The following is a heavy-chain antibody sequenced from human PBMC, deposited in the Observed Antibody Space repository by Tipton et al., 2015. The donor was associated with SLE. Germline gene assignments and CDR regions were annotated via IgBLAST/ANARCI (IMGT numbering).Heavy chain of an antibody. CDR2: IYHSGNT. D-gene: IGHD7-27*01. V-gene: IGHV4-39*02. Sequence: TLSLTCTVSGGSIGSDNDYWGWIRQPPGKGLEWIGSIYHSGNTYSNPSLKSRVTISVDTSKNQFSLKMSSVTAADTAVYYCARDTLGGLDYWGQGTLVTVSS. J-gene: IGHJ4*02. CDR3: ARDTLGGLDY. CDR1: GGSIGSDNDY.